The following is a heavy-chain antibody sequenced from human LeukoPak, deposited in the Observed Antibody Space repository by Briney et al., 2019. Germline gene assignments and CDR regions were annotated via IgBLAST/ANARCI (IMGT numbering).Heavy chain of an antibody. CDR3: ARDAEYYYDSSGYFGY. V-gene: IGHV1-3*01. J-gene: IGHJ4*02. CDR2: INAGNGNT. Sequence: GASVKVSCKASAYIFTSYAMHWVRQAPGQRLEWMGWINAGNGNTKYSQKFQGRVTITRDTSASTVYMELSSLRSEDTTVYYCARDAEYYYDSSGYFGYWGQGTLVTVSS. D-gene: IGHD3-22*01. CDR1: AYIFTSYA.